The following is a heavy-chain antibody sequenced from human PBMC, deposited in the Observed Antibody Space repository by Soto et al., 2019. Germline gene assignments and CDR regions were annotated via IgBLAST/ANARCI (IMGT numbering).Heavy chain of an antibody. Sequence: GESLKISCKASGYSFTLYCIGWVLQMPWKGLEWMGIIYPDDSDTRYSPSFQGQVTISVDKSISTAYLQWSSLKASDTAMYYCARREAAAGVPVDYWGQGTLVTVSS. D-gene: IGHD6-13*01. CDR2: IYPDDSDT. V-gene: IGHV5-51*01. CDR1: GYSFTLYC. J-gene: IGHJ4*02. CDR3: ARREAAAGVPVDY.